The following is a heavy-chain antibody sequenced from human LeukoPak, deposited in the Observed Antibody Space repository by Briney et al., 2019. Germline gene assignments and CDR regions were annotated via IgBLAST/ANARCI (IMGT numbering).Heavy chain of an antibody. V-gene: IGHV3-7*01. CDR1: GFTFSTYW. Sequence: GGSLRLSCAASGFTFSTYWMSWVRQAPGKGLEWVANIKQDGSGKYYVDSVKGRFTISRDNAKNSLYLQMNSLRAEDTAVYYCARDRPPYGSGSYYNIWGQGTLVTVSS. J-gene: IGHJ4*02. CDR3: ARDRPPYGSGSYYNI. CDR2: IKQDGSGK. D-gene: IGHD3-10*01.